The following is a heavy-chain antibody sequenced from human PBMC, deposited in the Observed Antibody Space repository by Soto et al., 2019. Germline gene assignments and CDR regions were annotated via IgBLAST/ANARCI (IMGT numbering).Heavy chain of an antibody. V-gene: IGHV3-11*06. CDR1: GFTFSDYY. CDR3: ARVVRLMLYSDY. J-gene: IGHJ4*02. D-gene: IGHD2-8*01. CDR2: IGPSSSYT. Sequence: GGSLRLSCAASGFTFSDYYVSWIRQAPGKGLEWVSYIGPSSSYTNYADSVKGRFTISRDNTKNSLYLQMNSLRAEDTAVYYCARVVRLMLYSDYWGQGTLVTVSS.